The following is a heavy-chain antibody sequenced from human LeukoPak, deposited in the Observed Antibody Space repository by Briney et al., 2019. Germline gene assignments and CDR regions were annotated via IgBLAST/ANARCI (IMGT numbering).Heavy chain of an antibody. V-gene: IGHV4-59*01. CDR2: IYSSGST. J-gene: IGHJ4*02. D-gene: IGHD5-12*01. Sequence: SETLSLTCNVSGGSMNGYYWSWIRQPPGKGLQWIGYIYSSGSTNYNPSLQSRVTISVDTSKNQFSLKLSSVTAADTAVYYCARGYDSPEPFDYWGQGTLVTVSS. CDR1: GGSMNGYY. CDR3: ARGYDSPEPFDY.